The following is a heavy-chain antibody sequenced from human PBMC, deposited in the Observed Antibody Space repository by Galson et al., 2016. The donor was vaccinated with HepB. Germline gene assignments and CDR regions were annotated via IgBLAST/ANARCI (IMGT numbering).Heavy chain of an antibody. J-gene: IGHJ6*03. Sequence: SLRLSCAASGFSFGRYSLTWFRQAPGKGLEWVGFIASKPYGGATHYAASVKGRFFISRDDSKSTPYLYMNSLKIEDTGAYYCSRSSSGYYYMDVWGKGTTVTVSS. CDR1: GFSFGRYS. CDR3: SRSSSGYYYMDV. D-gene: IGHD3-10*01. CDR2: IASKPYGGAT. V-gene: IGHV3-49*03.